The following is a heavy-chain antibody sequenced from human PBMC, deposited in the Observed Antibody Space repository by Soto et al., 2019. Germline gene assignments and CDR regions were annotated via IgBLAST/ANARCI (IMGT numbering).Heavy chain of an antibody. J-gene: IGHJ6*02. D-gene: IGHD1-1*01. CDR3: ASSTTGTTSDYYYYYGMDV. V-gene: IGHV3-53*02. CDR1: GFTVSSNY. Sequence: EVQLVETGGGLIQPGGSLRRSCAASGFTVSSNYMSWVRQAPGKGLEWVSVIYSGGSTYYADSVKGRFTISRDNSKNTLYLQMNNLRAEDTAVYYCASSTTGTTSDYYYYYGMDVWGQGTTVTVSS. CDR2: IYSGGST.